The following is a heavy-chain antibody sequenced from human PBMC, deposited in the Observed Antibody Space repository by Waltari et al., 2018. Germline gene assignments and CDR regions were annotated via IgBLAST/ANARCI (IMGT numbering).Heavy chain of an antibody. J-gene: IGHJ6*04. CDR3: AKDWYGPGGVPDG. Sequence: EVQLVESGGGLIQTGGSLTLSCAPSGIAVTTNYMSLVRQAPGKGLGGFSLISNDATTYYADAGKGRFTISRDNSNNMLYLHMNTLRVEDTAVYYCAKDWYGPGGVPDGWGKGTTVIVSS. CDR1: GIAVTTNY. V-gene: IGHV3-53*01. CDR2: ISNDATT. D-gene: IGHD3-10*01.